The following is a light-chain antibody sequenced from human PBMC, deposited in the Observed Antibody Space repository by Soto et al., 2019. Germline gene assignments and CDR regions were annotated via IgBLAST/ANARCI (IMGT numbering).Light chain of an antibody. CDR3: QQYDTFPRT. V-gene: IGKV1-5*01. Sequence: DIQMTQSPSTLSASVGDRVTITCRASQSINNWLAWYQQKPGKAPKFLIYDASNLESGVPSRFSGSASGTEFTLTISSLQPDDFATFYCQQYDTFPRTFGQGTKVDIK. CDR2: DAS. J-gene: IGKJ1*01. CDR1: QSINNW.